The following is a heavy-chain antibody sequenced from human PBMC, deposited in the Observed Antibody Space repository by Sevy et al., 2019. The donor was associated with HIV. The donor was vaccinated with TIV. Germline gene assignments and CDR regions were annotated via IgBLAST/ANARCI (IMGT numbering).Heavy chain of an antibody. CDR2: IKQDGSEK. V-gene: IGHV3-7*01. CDR1: GFTFSSYW. Sequence: GGSLRLSCVGSGFTFSSYWMTWVRQAPGKGLEWVANIKQDGSEKYYMDSVKGRFTISRDNVKKSLYLEMNSLRDEDTAVYYCARVQQWLANYFYYYGMDVWSQGTTVTVSS. J-gene: IGHJ6*02. D-gene: IGHD6-19*01. CDR3: ARVQQWLANYFYYYGMDV.